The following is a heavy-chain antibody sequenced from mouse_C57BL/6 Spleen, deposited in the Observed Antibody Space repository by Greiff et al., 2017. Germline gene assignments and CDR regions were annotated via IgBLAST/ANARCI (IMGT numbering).Heavy chain of an antibody. CDR1: GFTFSSYA. CDR2: LSSGGDYI. V-gene: IGHV5-9-1*02. D-gene: IGHD2-5*01. Sequence: EVMLVESGEGLVKPGGSLKLSCAASGFTFSSYAMSWVRQTPEKRLEWVAYLSSGGDYIYYADTVKGRFTISRDNARNTLYLQMSSLKSEDTAMYYCTRGGYSNFHGAMDDWGQGTSVTVSS. J-gene: IGHJ4*01. CDR3: TRGGYSNFHGAMDD.